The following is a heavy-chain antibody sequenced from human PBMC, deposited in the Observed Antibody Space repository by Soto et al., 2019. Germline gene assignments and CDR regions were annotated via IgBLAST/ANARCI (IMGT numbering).Heavy chain of an antibody. V-gene: IGHV1-46*01. CDR1: GYTFTGYY. D-gene: IGHD6-13*01. Sequence: ASVKVSCKASGYTFTGYYMHWVRQAPGQGLEWMGIINPSGGSTSYAQKFQGRVTMTRDTSTSTVYMELSSLRSEDTAVYYCAREELVGAAGTLVNWFDPWGQGTLVTVSS. J-gene: IGHJ5*02. CDR2: INPSGGST. CDR3: AREELVGAAGTLVNWFDP.